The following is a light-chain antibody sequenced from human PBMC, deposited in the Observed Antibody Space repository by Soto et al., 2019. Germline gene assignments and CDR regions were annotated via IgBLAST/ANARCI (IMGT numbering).Light chain of an antibody. J-gene: IGLJ1*01. CDR3: GSFTTSSTLV. V-gene: IGLV2-14*01. Sequence: QSALTQPASVSGSPGQPITISCTGTSSDVGSFDSVAWYQHNPGKAPKLMIYDVSNRPSGVSGRFSGSKSGNTASLSISGLQTEDEANYYCGSFTTSSTLVFGTGTKVTVL. CDR1: SSDVGSFDS. CDR2: DVS.